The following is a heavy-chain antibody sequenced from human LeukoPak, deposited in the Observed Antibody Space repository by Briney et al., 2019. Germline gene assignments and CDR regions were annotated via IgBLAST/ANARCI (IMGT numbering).Heavy chain of an antibody. D-gene: IGHD2-15*01. CDR3: ARGRYCSADICSGGDAFDI. Sequence: SETLSLTCAVYGGSFSGYYWSWIRQSPGKGLEWIGEISHSGSTNYNPSLKSRVTISVDSSKNQFSLKLSSVTAADTAVYYCARGRYCSADICSGGDAFDIWGQGTMVSVSS. CDR2: ISHSGST. CDR1: GGSFSGYY. J-gene: IGHJ3*02. V-gene: IGHV4-34*01.